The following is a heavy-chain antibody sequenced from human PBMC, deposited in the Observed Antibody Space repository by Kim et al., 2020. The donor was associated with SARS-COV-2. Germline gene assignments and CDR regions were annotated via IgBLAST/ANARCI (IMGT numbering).Heavy chain of an antibody. CDR2: GTP. D-gene: IGHD6-13*01. CDR3: ATAAGDAFDI. Sequence: GTPSYSPSLQSRIAISTDTSKNPLYLTLTSVTTADTAVYYCATAAGDAFDIWGQGTMVTVSS. V-gene: IGHV4-30-2*05. J-gene: IGHJ3*02.